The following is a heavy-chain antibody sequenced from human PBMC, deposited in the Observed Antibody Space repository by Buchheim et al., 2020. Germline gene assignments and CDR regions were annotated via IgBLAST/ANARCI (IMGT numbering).Heavy chain of an antibody. CDR1: GGSISSGSYY. J-gene: IGHJ6*02. CDR3: ARGYYDFWSGYLYYCYGMDV. Sequence: QVQLQESGPGLVKPSQTLSLTCTVSGGSISSGSYYWSWIRQPAGKGLEWIGRIYTSGSTNYNPSLKSRVTISVDTSKNQFSLKLGFVTAADTAVYYCARGYYDFWSGYLYYCYGMDVWGQGTT. D-gene: IGHD3-3*01. V-gene: IGHV4-61*02. CDR2: IYTSGST.